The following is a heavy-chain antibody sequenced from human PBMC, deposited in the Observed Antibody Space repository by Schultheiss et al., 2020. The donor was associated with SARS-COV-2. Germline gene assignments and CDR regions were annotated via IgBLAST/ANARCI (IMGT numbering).Heavy chain of an antibody. CDR3: ASDSSGWYVGAFDI. J-gene: IGHJ3*02. CDR1: GASISSSSYY. V-gene: IGHV4-39*07. D-gene: IGHD6-19*01. CDR2: IYTSGST. Sequence: SETLSLTCSVSGASISSSSYYWGWIRQPPGKGLEWIGRIYTSGSTNYNPSLKSRVTISVDTSKNQFSLKLSSVTAADTAVYYCASDSSGWYVGAFDIWGQGTMVTVSS.